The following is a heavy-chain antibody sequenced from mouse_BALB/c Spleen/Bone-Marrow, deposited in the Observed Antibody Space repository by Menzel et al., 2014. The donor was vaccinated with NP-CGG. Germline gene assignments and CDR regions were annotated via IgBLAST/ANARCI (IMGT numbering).Heavy chain of an antibody. CDR3: ASHNWDYAMDY. CDR1: GYTFTSYV. CDR2: INPYNDGT. Sequence: VQLKDSGPELVKPGASVKMSCKASGYTFTSYVMHWVKQKPGQGLEWIGYINPYNDGTKYNEKFKGKATLTSDKSSSTSYMELSSLTSEDSAVYYCASHNWDYAMDYWGQGTSVTVSS. D-gene: IGHD4-1*02. V-gene: IGHV1-14*01. J-gene: IGHJ4*01.